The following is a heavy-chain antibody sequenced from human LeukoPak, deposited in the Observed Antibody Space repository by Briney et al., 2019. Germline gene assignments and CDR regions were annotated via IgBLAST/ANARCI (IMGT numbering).Heavy chain of an antibody. J-gene: IGHJ4*02. D-gene: IGHD5-24*01. V-gene: IGHV1-69*13. CDR1: GGTFSSYD. Sequence: SVKVSCKASGGTFSSYDISWVRQAPGQGLEWMGGIMPMFGKANYAQKFQGRVTITADESTSTAYMELSSLRSEDTAVYYCAREDGYNYFDYWGQGTLVTVSS. CDR3: AREDGYNYFDY. CDR2: IMPMFGKA.